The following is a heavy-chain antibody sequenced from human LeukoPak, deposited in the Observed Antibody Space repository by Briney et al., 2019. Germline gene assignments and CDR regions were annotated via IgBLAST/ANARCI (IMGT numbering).Heavy chain of an antibody. CDR2: ISSSGSTI. CDR3: ARDRLTSSYYYGMDV. CDR1: GFTFSSYE. V-gene: IGHV3-48*03. J-gene: IGHJ6*04. D-gene: IGHD6-19*01. Sequence: GGSLRLSCAASGFTFSSYEMNWVSQPPGEGLEWVSYISSSGSTIYYAYSVKGRFTISRDNPKNSLYLKITSLRAEDTAVYYCARDRLTSSYYYGMDVWGKGPTVTVSS.